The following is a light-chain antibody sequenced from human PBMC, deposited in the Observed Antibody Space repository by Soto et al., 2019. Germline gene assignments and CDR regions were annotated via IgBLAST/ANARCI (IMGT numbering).Light chain of an antibody. CDR3: QKYNSAPLT. V-gene: IGKV1-27*01. CDR2: VAS. Sequence: DIQMTQSPSSLSASVGDRVTITCRASQGISNYLAWYQQQPGKVPKLLIYVASTLQSGVPARFSGSGSGTDFTLTISSLQPEDVATYYCQKYNSAPLTCGQGTKVEIK. J-gene: IGKJ1*01. CDR1: QGISNY.